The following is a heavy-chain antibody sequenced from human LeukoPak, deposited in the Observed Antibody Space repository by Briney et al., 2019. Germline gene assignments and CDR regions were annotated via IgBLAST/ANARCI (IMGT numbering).Heavy chain of an antibody. CDR1: GYSISSGYY. CDR2: IKHSGIT. V-gene: IGHV4-38-2*02. CDR3: ARLIIAVAGRVDY. D-gene: IGHD6-19*01. Sequence: SETLSLTCTVSGYSISSGYYWGWIRQPPGKGLEWIGEIKHSGITNYNPSLKSRVTMSLDTSKNQFSLKLSSVTAADTAVYYCARLIIAVAGRVDYWGQGTLVTVSS. J-gene: IGHJ4*02.